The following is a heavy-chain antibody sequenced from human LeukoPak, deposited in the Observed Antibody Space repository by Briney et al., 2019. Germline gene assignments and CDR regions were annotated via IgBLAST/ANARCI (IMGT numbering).Heavy chain of an antibody. Sequence: GVTLSLSCAVSVFIFSSYWMHWVRQAPGKGLVWVSRINSDGSSTSYADSVKGRFTISRDNAKNTLYLQMNGLRAEDTAVYYCARGWYYSQYYFDYWGQGTLVTVSS. J-gene: IGHJ4*02. CDR3: ARGWYYSQYYFDY. CDR1: VFIFSSYW. CDR2: INSDGSST. V-gene: IGHV3-74*01. D-gene: IGHD4-11*01.